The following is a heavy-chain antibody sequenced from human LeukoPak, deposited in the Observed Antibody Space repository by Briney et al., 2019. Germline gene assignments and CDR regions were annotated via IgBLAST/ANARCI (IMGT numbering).Heavy chain of an antibody. D-gene: IGHD6-19*01. V-gene: IGHV3-23*01. CDR2: ITATGDTA. CDR1: GFTFTKCA. Sequence: GGSPRLSCVASGFTFTKCAMSWIRQAPGKGLEWVAIITATGDTAYYADSVKGRFTISRDNSRNTVYMQMDSLRAEDTAIYYCAGDRNSDWYSPLDYWGQGSQVTVSP. J-gene: IGHJ4*02. CDR3: AGDRNSDWYSPLDY.